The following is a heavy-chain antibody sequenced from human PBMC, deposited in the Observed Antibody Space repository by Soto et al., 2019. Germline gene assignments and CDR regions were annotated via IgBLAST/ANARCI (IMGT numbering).Heavy chain of an antibody. V-gene: IGHV3-21*06. Sequence: EVQLVESGGGLVKPGGSLRLSCAASGFTYTRYTMNWVRQAPGKGLEWVSSISSTANYIYYGDSMKGRFTISRDNAKNSLYLEMNSLRAEDTAVYYCARDSEGLTSNFDYWGQGALVTVSS. CDR3: ARDSEGLTSNFDY. J-gene: IGHJ4*02. CDR1: GFTYTRYT. CDR2: ISSTANYI.